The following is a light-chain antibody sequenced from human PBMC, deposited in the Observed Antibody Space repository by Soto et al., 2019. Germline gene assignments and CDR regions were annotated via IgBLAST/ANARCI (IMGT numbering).Light chain of an antibody. J-gene: IGKJ1*01. CDR2: GAS. CDR3: QQYNIWPT. V-gene: IGKV3-15*01. Sequence: EIVMTQSPATLSVSPGERATLSCRASQSANSNLAWYQQKPGQAPRLPIYGASTRATGVPARFSGSGSGTEFILSVSSLQSEDFAVYFCQQYNIWPTFGQGTKVEIK. CDR1: QSANSN.